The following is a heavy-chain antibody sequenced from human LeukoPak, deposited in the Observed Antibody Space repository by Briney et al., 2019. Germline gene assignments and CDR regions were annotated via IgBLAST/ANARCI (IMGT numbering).Heavy chain of an antibody. CDR3: AREEFITMVRGVITRPGAFDI. CDR2: ISSSSSYI. CDR1: GFTFSSYS. J-gene: IGHJ3*02. D-gene: IGHD3-10*01. Sequence: PGGSLRLSCAASGFTFSSYSMNWVRQAPGKGLEWVSSISSSSSYIYYADSVKGRFTISRDNAKNSLYLQMNSLRAEDTAVYYCAREEFITMVRGVITRPGAFDIWGQGTMVTVSS. V-gene: IGHV3-21*01.